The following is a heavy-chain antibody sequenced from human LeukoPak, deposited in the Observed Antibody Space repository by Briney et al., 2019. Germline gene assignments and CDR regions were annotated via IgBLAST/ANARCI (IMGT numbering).Heavy chain of an antibody. CDR1: GFTLSSYA. V-gene: IGHV3-23*01. Sequence: PGGSLRLSCAASGFTLSSYAMSWVRQAPGKGLEWVSGISGSGGSTYHADSVKGRFTISRDNSKNTLYLQMNSLRAEDTAVYYCAKDLLDNRERPHYMDVWGKGTTVTVSS. D-gene: IGHD1-1*01. CDR2: ISGSGGST. J-gene: IGHJ6*03. CDR3: AKDLLDNRERPHYMDV.